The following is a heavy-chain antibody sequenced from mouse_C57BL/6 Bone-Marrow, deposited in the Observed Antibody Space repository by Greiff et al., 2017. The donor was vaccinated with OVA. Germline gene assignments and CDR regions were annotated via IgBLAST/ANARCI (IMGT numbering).Heavy chain of an antibody. D-gene: IGHD1-1*01. J-gene: IGHJ3*01. V-gene: IGHV5-9-1*02. CDR3: TREGYYGSSYVDFAY. CDR1: GFTFSSYA. CDR2: ISGGGDYI. Sequence: EVKLVESGEGLVKPGGSLKLSCAASGFTFSSYAMSWVRQTPEKRLEWVAYISGGGDYIYYADTVKGRFTISRDNARNTLYLQMSSLKSEDTAMYYCTREGYYGSSYVDFAYWGQGTLVTVSA.